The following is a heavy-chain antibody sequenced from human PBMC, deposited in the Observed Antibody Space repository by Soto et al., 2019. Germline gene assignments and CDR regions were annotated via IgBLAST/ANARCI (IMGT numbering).Heavy chain of an antibody. CDR1: GGSISSGGYY. J-gene: IGHJ4*02. Sequence: SETLSLTCTVSGGSISSGGYYWSWIRQHPGKGLEWIGYIYYSGSTYYNPSLKSRVTISVDTSKNQFSLKLSSVTAADTAVYYCARASILGYCSGGSCYSFFDYWGQGTLVTVSS. CDR3: ARASILGYCSGGSCYSFFDY. CDR2: IYYSGST. V-gene: IGHV4-31*03. D-gene: IGHD2-15*01.